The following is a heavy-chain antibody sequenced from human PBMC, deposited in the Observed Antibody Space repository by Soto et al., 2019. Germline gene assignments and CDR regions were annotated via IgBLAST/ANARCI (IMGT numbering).Heavy chain of an antibody. D-gene: IGHD2-8*01. CDR2: IYYSGST. CDR3: ARMVSGWFDP. V-gene: IGHV4-59*01. J-gene: IGHJ5*02. Sequence: AETLSLTCTVSGGSISSYYWSWIRQPPGKGLEWIGYIYYSGSTNYNPSLKSRVTISVDTSKNQFSLKLSSVTAADTAVYYCARMVSGWFDPWGQGTLVTVSS. CDR1: GGSISSYY.